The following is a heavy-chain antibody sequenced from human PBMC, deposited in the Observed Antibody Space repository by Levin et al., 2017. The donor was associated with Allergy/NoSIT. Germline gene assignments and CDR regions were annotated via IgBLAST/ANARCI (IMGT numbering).Heavy chain of an antibody. CDR2: IKQDGSET. CDR1: GFTCSNYW. Sequence: TGGSLRLSCAASGFTCSNYWMSWVRQAPGKGLEWVANIKQDGSETSYVDSVKGRFTISRDNARNSLYLQMNSLRAEDTAVYYCAREEYAGPHSVFDIWGHGTLVTVSS. CDR3: AREEYAGPHSVFDI. V-gene: IGHV3-7*04. J-gene: IGHJ3*02. D-gene: IGHD2/OR15-2a*01.